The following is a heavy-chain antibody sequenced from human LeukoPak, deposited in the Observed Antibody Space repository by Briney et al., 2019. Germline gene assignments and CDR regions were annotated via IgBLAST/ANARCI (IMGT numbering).Heavy chain of an antibody. D-gene: IGHD5-18*01. CDR2: IYYSGST. CDR3: AISYSYGPPRF. CDR1: GGSISSYY. Sequence: SETLSLTCTVSGGSISSYYWSWIRQPPGKGLEWIGYIYYSGSTNYNPSLKSRVTISVDTSKNQFSLKLSSVPAADTAVYYCAISYSYGPPRFWGQGTLVTVSS. J-gene: IGHJ1*01. V-gene: IGHV4-59*08.